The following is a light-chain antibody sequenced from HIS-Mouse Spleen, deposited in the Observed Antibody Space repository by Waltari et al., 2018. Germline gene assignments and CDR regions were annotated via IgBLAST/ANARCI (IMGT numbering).Light chain of an antibody. V-gene: IGLV3-1*01. CDR1: TLGEKH. Sequence: SYELTQPPSVSVSPGQTASITCSGQTLGEKHACWYQQKPGQSPVLVIYQDSKRPSGIPERFSGSNSGNTATLTISGTQAMDEADYYCQAWDSSTYVVFGGGTKLTVL. J-gene: IGLJ2*01. CDR3: QAWDSSTYVV. CDR2: QDS.